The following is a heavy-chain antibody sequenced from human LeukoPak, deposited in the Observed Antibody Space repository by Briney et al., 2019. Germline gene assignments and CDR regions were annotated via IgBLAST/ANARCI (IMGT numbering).Heavy chain of an antibody. V-gene: IGHV3-21*01. Sequence: GGSLRLSCATSGFTFNNYNMNWVRQAPGRALEWVSSITSSGTYIFYADSVKGRFTISRDNSKNTLYLQMNSLKTEDTAVYYCAKDPSIVGPTPSGRGGQGTLVTVSS. CDR2: ITSSGTYI. D-gene: IGHD1-26*01. J-gene: IGHJ4*02. CDR3: AKDPSIVGPTPSGR. CDR1: GFTFNNYN.